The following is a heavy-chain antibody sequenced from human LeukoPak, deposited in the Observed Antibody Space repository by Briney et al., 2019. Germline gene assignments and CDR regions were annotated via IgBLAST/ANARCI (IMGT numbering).Heavy chain of an antibody. CDR2: ISSSSSYI. D-gene: IGHD3-22*01. Sequence: GGSLRLSCAASGFTFSSYWMHWVRQAPGKGLVWVSYISSSSSYIYYADSVKGRFTISRDNAKNSLYLQMNSLRAEDTAVYYCAGDSSGFNFDYWGQGTLVTVSS. CDR1: GFTFSSYW. J-gene: IGHJ4*02. CDR3: AGDSSGFNFDY. V-gene: IGHV3-21*01.